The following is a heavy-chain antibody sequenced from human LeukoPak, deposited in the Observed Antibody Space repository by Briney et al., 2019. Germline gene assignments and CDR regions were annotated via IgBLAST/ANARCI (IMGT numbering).Heavy chain of an antibody. CDR3: ARVSIGAWYFDL. Sequence: PGGSLRLSCAASGFTFSSYWMHWVRQAPGKGLVWVSHINGDGSTTTYADSVTGRFTISRDNAKNTQYLQMNRLGAEDTAVYYCARVSIGAWYFDLWGRGTLVTVSS. J-gene: IGHJ2*01. D-gene: IGHD3-16*01. CDR1: GFTFSSYW. CDR2: INGDGSTT. V-gene: IGHV3-74*01.